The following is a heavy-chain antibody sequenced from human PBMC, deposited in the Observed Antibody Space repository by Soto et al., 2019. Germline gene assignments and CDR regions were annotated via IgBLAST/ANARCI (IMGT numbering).Heavy chain of an antibody. CDR1: GYSFTSHY. CDR2: IYPGGVNI. Sequence: ASVKVSCNAIGYSFTSHYMHWVRQAPGQGLEWMGTIYPGGVNIGYAQKFKGRVTMTKDTSTSTVYMELNSLTSEDTAVYYCARSIVVVTAPDYWGQGTLVTVSS. D-gene: IGHD2-21*02. CDR3: ARSIVVVTAPDY. J-gene: IGHJ4*02. V-gene: IGHV1-46*01.